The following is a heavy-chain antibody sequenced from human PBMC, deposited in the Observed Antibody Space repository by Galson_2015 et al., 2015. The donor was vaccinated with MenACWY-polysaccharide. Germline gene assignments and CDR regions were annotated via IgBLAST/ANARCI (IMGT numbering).Heavy chain of an antibody. CDR2: MNPHSGNT. CDR1: GYSFSSYD. V-gene: IGHV1-8*01. D-gene: IGHD3-22*01. CDR3: ARGGKYYYDSSGYLNWFDP. Sequence: SVKVSCKASGYSFSSYDIDWVRQTTGQGLEWMGWMNPHSGNTGYAQKFQGRVTMTRNTSISIAYMELSSLRSEDTAVYYCARGGKYYYDSSGYLNWFDPWGQGTLVTVSS. J-gene: IGHJ5*02.